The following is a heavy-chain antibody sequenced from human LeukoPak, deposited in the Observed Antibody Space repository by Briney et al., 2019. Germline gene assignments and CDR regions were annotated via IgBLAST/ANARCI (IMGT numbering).Heavy chain of an antibody. D-gene: IGHD3-10*01. CDR2: ILYDGSNK. CDR3: AKDVDPFGSGSYVEGFDY. Sequence: GGSLRLSCAASGFTFSSYGMHWVRQAPGKGLEWVAVILYDGSNKYYADSVKGRFTISRDNSKNTLYLQMNSLRAEDTAVYYCAKDVDPFGSGSYVEGFDYWGQGTLVTVSS. CDR1: GFTFSSYG. V-gene: IGHV3-30*18. J-gene: IGHJ4*02.